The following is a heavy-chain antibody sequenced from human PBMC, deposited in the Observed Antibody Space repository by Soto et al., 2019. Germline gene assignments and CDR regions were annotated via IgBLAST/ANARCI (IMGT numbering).Heavy chain of an antibody. CDR3: AKVDGYNFDS. J-gene: IGHJ5*01. V-gene: IGHV3-30*18. CDR1: GFTFSSYG. D-gene: IGHD5-12*01. CDR2: ISYDGSNK. Sequence: QVQLVESGGGVVQPGRSLRLSCAASGFTFSSYGMNWVRQAPGKGLEWVAVISYDGSNKYYADSVKGRFTISRDNSKNALYLQMNSLRAEDTAVYYCAKVDGYNFDSWGQGTQVTVSS.